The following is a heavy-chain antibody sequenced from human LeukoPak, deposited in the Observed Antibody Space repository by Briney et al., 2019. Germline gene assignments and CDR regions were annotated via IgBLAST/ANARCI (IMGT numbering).Heavy chain of an antibody. CDR3: ARGNGALGPVPPAMAPYYYYGLDV. CDR1: GFAFNTYA. CDR2: ISYDETST. Sequence: PGRSLRLSCAASGFAFNTYAMHWVRQAPGKGLEWVAVISYDETSTYYADSVKGRFTISRDNSKNTLYLQMNSLGSEDTAVFYCARGNGALGPVPPAMAPYYYYGLDVWGQGTTVTVSS. V-gene: IGHV3-30*04. D-gene: IGHD2-2*01. J-gene: IGHJ6*02.